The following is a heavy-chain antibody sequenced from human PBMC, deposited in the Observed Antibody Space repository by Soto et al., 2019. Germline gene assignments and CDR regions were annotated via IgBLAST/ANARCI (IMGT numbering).Heavy chain of an antibody. D-gene: IGHD3-9*01. Sequence: GSSVKVSCKASGYTFSSYGINWVRQAPGQGLEWMGWINPYNGHTNHAQEFQDRVTMTTDTSTTTAYMELRGLRYDDTAVYYCARASRWVLTGYWEFDYWGQGTLVTVS. V-gene: IGHV1-18*04. CDR2: INPYNGHT. J-gene: IGHJ4*02. CDR3: ARASRWVLTGYWEFDY. CDR1: GYTFSSYG.